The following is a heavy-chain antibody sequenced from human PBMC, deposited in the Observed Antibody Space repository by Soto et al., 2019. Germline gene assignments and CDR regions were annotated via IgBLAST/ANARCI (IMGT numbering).Heavy chain of an antibody. CDR2: MTPNSGNT. V-gene: IGHV1-8*01. D-gene: IGHD6-13*01. Sequence: QVQLVQSGAEVKKPGASVKVSCKASGYTFTSYDINWVRHATGPGLEWMGWMTPNSGNTGYAQKFQGRVTMTRNTSISTADMELSSLRSEDTAVYYCSRGLGDIAAAGTGYWCQGTLVTVSS. J-gene: IGHJ4*02. CDR3: SRGLGDIAAAGTGY. CDR1: GYTFTSYD.